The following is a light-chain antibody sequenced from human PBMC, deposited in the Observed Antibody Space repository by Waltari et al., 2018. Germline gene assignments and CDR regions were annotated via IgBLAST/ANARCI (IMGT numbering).Light chain of an antibody. J-gene: IGLJ2*01. CDR1: SSDILTYNY. Sequence: QSALTQPPSASGSPGQSVTISCTGTSSDILTYNYVSWYQHHPGKAPKLMIYKVNRRPSGVPDRFSGSMSGNTASLTVSGLQAEDEADYYCSANIGRNNHVIFGGGTKLTVL. CDR3: SANIGRNNHVI. CDR2: KVN. V-gene: IGLV2-8*01.